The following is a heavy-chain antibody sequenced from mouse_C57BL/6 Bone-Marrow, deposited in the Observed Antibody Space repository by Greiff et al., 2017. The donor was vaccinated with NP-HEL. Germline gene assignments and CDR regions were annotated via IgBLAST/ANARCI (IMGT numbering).Heavy chain of an antibody. D-gene: IGHD1-1*01. V-gene: IGHV1-15*01. Sequence: VQLQESGAELVRPGASVTLSCKASGYTFTDYEMHWVKQTPVHGLDWIGAIDPETGGTAYNQKFKGKAILTADKSSSTAYMELRSLTSEDSAVYYCTKTVYYYGSSYCYYAMDYWGQGTSVTVSS. CDR2: IDPETGGT. J-gene: IGHJ4*01. CDR1: GYTFTDYE. CDR3: TKTVYYYGSSYCYYAMDY.